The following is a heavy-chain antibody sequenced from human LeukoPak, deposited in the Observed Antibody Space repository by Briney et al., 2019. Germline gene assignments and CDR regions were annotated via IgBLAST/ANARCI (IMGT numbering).Heavy chain of an antibody. CDR2: ISYDGSNK. V-gene: IGHV3-30*04. D-gene: IGHD3-10*01. Sequence: PGWSLRLSCPASGFTFSSYAMHWVRQAPGKGLEWVAVISYDGSNKYYAGSVKGRFTISRDNSKNTLYLQMNSLRAEDTAVYYCAREVRGGNDYWGQGTLVTVSS. J-gene: IGHJ4*02. CDR3: AREVRGGNDY. CDR1: GFTFSSYA.